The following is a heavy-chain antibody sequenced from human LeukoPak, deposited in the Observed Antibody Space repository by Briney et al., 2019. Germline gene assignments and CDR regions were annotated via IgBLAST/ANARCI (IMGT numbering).Heavy chain of an antibody. V-gene: IGHV3-48*03. CDR2: ISSSGSTI. CDR3: AELGITMIGGV. J-gene: IGHJ6*04. CDR1: GFTFSSYE. Sequence: GGPLRLSCAASGFTFSSYEMNWVRQAPGKGLEWVSYISSSGSTIYYADSVKGRFTISRDNAKNSLYLQMNSLRAEDTAVYYCAELGITMIGGVWGKGTTVTISS. D-gene: IGHD3-10*02.